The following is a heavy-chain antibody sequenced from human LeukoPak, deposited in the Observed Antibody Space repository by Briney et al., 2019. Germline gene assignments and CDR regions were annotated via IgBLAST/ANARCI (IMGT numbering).Heavy chain of an antibody. CDR1: GGSFSGYY. CDR3: ARRNRAMDASDI. V-gene: IGHV4-34*01. Sequence: SETLSLTCAVYGGSFSGYYLSWIPQPPRKGLEWIGEINHSGSTNYNPSLKSRVTISVDTSKSQFSLKMRSVTAADTAVYYCARRNRAMDASDIWGQGTMVTVSS. CDR2: INHSGST. J-gene: IGHJ3*02. D-gene: IGHD2-2*01.